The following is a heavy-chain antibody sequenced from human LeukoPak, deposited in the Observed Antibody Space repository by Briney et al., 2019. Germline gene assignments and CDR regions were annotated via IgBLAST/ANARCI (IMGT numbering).Heavy chain of an antibody. J-gene: IGHJ6*03. CDR2: IKQDGSET. Sequence: GGSLRLSCAASGFTFSIYWMSWVRQAPGKGLGWVAKIKQDGSETYYVASVKGRFTIYRDNPKNSPYLQMTSLRAEDTAVYYCARGPLTLYNYYMDGWGKGTTVTVSS. D-gene: IGHD3-9*01. CDR3: ARGPLTLYNYYMDG. CDR1: GFTFSIYW. V-gene: IGHV3-7*01.